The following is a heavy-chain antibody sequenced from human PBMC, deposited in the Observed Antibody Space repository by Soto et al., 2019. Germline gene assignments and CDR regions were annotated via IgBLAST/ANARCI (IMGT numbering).Heavy chain of an antibody. J-gene: IGHJ4*02. D-gene: IGHD6-13*01. CDR2: ISSNGGST. V-gene: IGHV3-64D*06. Sequence: GSLRLSCSVSGFTFSNYAMHWVRQAPGKGLQYVSSISSNGGSTYYADSVKGRFTISRDNSKNTLYLQMSSLRSEDTAVYYCVKDRWVDYWGQGIQVTVSS. CDR1: GFTFSNYA. CDR3: VKDRWVDY.